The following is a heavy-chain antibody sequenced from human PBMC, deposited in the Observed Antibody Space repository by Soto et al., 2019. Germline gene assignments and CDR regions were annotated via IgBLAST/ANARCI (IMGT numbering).Heavy chain of an antibody. CDR1: GFTFSSYA. Sequence: EVQLLESGGGLVQPGGSLRLSCAASGFTFSSYAMSWVRQAPGKGLEWVSAISGSGGTTYYADYVKGRFTFSRDNSKNTLYQQMNSLRAEDTAVYYCAKTANGWFSAFDIWCQGTMVTVSS. V-gene: IGHV3-23*01. CDR2: ISGSGGTT. J-gene: IGHJ3*02. CDR3: AKTANGWFSAFDI. D-gene: IGHD6-19*01.